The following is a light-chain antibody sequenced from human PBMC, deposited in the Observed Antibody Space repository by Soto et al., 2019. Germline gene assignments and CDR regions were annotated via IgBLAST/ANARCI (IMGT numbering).Light chain of an antibody. CDR1: TSDVGDYNF. CDR3: CSYAGTYTYV. V-gene: IGLV2-11*01. CDR2: DVT. Sequence: SVLTQPRSVSGSPGQSVTISCTGTTSDVGDYNFVSWYQQHPGNAPKLMIYDVTKRPSGIPNRFSGSKSGNTASLTISGLQAEDEADYYCCSYAGTYTYVFGTGTKVTVL. J-gene: IGLJ1*01.